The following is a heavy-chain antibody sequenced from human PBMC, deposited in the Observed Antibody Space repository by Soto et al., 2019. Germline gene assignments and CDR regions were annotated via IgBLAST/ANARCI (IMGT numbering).Heavy chain of an antibody. J-gene: IGHJ6*02. CDR2: IYYSGST. V-gene: IGHV4-30-4*01. D-gene: IGHD2-8*01. CDR3: ARVYAFGGYYYYYGMDV. CDR1: GGSISSGDYY. Sequence: SETLSLTCTVSGGSISSGDYYWSWIRQPPGKGLEWIGYIYYSGSTYYNPSLKSRVTISVDTSKNQFSLKLSSVTAADTAVYYCARVYAFGGYYYYYGMDVWGQGTTVTVSS.